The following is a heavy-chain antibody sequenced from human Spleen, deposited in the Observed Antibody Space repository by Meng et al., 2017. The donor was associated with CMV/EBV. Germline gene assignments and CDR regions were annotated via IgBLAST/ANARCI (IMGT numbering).Heavy chain of an antibody. CDR3: TGGSGWPFFDY. CDR1: GFTFTTHG. CDR2: ISAYNGHT. D-gene: IGHD6-25*01. V-gene: IGHV1-18*01. J-gene: IGHJ4*02. Sequence: SCKASGFTFTTHGVNWVRQAPGQGLAWMAWISAYNGHTNYAHKFQGRFTVTADTSTSTAFMELRSLRSDDTAVYYCTGGSGWPFFDYWGQGTLVTVSS.